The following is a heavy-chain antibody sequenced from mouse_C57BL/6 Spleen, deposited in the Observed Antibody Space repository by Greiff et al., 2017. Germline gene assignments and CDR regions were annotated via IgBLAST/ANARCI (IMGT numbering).Heavy chain of an antibody. V-gene: IGHV1-82*01. CDR2: IYPGDGDT. CDR3: ARNQRY. Sequence: VQLQESGPELVKPGASVKISCKASGYAFSSSWMTWVKQRPGKGLEWIGRIYPGDGDTNYNGKFKGKATLTADKSSSTAYMQLSSLTSEDSAVYFCARNQRYWGQGTTLTVSS. J-gene: IGHJ2*01. CDR1: GYAFSSSW.